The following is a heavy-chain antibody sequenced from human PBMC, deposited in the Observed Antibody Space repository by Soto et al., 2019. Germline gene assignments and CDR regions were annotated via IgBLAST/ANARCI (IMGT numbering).Heavy chain of an antibody. CDR2: IDWDDDK. J-gene: IGHJ4*02. CDR3: ARIFTGKDTAMTNPYYFDY. Sequence: GPTLVNPTQTLTLTCTFSGFSLSTSGMCASWIRQPPGKALEWLALIDWDDDKYYSTSLKTRLTISKDTSKNQVVLTMTNMDPVDTATYYCARIFTGKDTAMTNPYYFDYWGQGTLVTVSS. V-gene: IGHV2-70*01. D-gene: IGHD5-18*01. CDR1: GFSLSTSGMC.